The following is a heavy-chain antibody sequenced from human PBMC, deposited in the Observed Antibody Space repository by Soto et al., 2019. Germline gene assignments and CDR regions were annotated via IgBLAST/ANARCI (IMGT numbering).Heavy chain of an antibody. Sequence: GGSLRLSCAASGFTFSSYGMHWVRQAPGKGLEWVAVISYDGSNKYYADSVKGRFTISRDNSKNTLYLQMNSLRAEDTAVYYCAKDRVAGTRYYYYYGMDVWGQGTTVTVSS. CDR2: ISYDGSNK. J-gene: IGHJ6*02. CDR3: AKDRVAGTRYYYYYGMDV. CDR1: GFTFSSYG. V-gene: IGHV3-30*18. D-gene: IGHD6-19*01.